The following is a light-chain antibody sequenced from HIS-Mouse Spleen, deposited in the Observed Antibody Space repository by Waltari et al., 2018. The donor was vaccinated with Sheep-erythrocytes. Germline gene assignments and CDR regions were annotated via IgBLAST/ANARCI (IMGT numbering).Light chain of an antibody. CDR3: YSTDSSGNHWV. CDR1: ALPQKY. CDR2: EDS. V-gene: IGLV3-10*01. Sequence: SYELTQPPSVSVSPGQTARITCSGDALPQKYAYWYQQKSDQAPVLVIYEDSKRPSGIPERFSGSSSGTMATLTISGAQVEDDADYYCYSTDSSGNHWVFGGGTKLTVL. J-gene: IGLJ3*02.